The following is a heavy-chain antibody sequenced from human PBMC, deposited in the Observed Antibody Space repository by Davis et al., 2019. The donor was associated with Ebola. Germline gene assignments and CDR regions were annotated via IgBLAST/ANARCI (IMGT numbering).Heavy chain of an antibody. CDR1: RYTFTSYY. D-gene: IGHD5-12*01. CDR3: ARGRGVATIRVWFDP. Sequence: ASVTVSCKASRYTFTSYYMHWVRQAPGQGLEWMGIINPSGGSTSYAQKFQGRVTMTRDTSTSTVYMELSSLRSEDTAVYYCARGRGVATIRVWFDPWGQGTLVTVSS. J-gene: IGHJ5*02. CDR2: INPSGGST. V-gene: IGHV1-46*01.